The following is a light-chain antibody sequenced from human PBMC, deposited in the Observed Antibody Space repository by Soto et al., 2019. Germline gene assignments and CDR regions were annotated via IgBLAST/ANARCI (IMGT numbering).Light chain of an antibody. J-gene: IGKJ5*01. CDR2: DAS. Sequence: EIVMTQSPATLSVSPVERATLACMASQSVSSNLAWYQQKPGQAPRLLIYDASNRATGIPARFSGSGSGTDFTLTISCLEPEDFAVYYCQQYNNRPITFGQGTRLEIK. CDR1: QSVSSN. V-gene: IGKV3D-15*01. CDR3: QQYNNRPIT.